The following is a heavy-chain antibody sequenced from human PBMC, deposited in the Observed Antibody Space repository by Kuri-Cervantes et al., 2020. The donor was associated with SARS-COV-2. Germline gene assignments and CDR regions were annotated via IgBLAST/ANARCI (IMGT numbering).Heavy chain of an antibody. D-gene: IGHD4-17*01. J-gene: IGHJ2*01. V-gene: IGHV1-69*10. CDR3: ARRGLTQVTTPGWYFDL. CDR1: GGTFSSYA. CDR2: IIPILGIA. Sequence: SVKVSCKASGGTFSSYAISWVRQAPGQGLEWMGGIIPILGIANYAQKFQGRVTITADKSTSTAYMELSSLRSEDTAVYYCARRGLTQVTTPGWYFDLWGRGTLVTVSS.